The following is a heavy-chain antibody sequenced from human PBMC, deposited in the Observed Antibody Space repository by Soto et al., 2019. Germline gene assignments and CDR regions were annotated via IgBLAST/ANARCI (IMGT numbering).Heavy chain of an antibody. CDR2: INHSGST. J-gene: IGHJ5*02. CDR3: ARDLWAEAATPPSWFDP. Sequence: QVQLQQWGAGLLKPSETLSLTCAVYGGSFSGYYWSWIRQPPGKGLERIGEINHSGSTNYNPSLKSQATISVDTSKNQFSLKLTSVTAGDTAVYYCARDLWAEAATPPSWFDPWGQGTLVTVSS. CDR1: GGSFSGYY. D-gene: IGHD2-15*01. V-gene: IGHV4-34*01.